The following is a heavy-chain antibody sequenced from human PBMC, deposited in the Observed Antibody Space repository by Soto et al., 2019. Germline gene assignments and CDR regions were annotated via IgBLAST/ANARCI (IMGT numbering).Heavy chain of an antibody. Sequence: QLQLQESGSGLVKPSQTLSLTCAVSGGSISSGGSSWTWIRQPPGKGLEWIGYIHHSGSTYYNPSLKSRVTISVDRSKNQFSLKLTSVTAADTAVYYCARGAVVNFDSWGQGTLVTVSS. D-gene: IGHD3-22*01. CDR3: ARGAVVNFDS. CDR1: GGSISSGGSS. J-gene: IGHJ4*02. V-gene: IGHV4-30-2*01. CDR2: IHHSGST.